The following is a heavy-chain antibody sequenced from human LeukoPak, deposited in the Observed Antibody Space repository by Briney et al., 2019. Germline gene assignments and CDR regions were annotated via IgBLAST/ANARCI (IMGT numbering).Heavy chain of an antibody. CDR3: VRSGSYYDFWSGYYNRDYFDY. V-gene: IGHV3-33*01. J-gene: IGHJ4*02. D-gene: IGHD3-3*01. Sequence: GGSLRLSCAASGFTFSSYGMHWVRQAPGKGLEWVAVIWSDGSNKYYADSVKGRFTISKDNSKNTLYLQMNSLRAEDTAVYYCVRSGSYYDFWSGYYNRDYFDYWGQGTLVTVSS. CDR1: GFTFSSYG. CDR2: IWSDGSNK.